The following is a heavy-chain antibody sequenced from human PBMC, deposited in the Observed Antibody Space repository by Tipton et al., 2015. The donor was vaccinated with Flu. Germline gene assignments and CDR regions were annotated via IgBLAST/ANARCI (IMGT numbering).Heavy chain of an antibody. J-gene: IGHJ6*03. CDR1: GFSFGDYY. CDR2: ISSRGTYT. Sequence: SLRLSCAASGFSFGDYYLHWVRQAPGKGLEWISSISSRGTYTHYADSVKGRFTISRDSAQNALSLQMNSLRAGDTAVYYCTRCRGPAREYNFLYHYMDVWGKGTTVTVSS. V-gene: IGHV3-11*06. CDR3: TRCRGPAREYNFLYHYMDV. D-gene: IGHD1-20*01.